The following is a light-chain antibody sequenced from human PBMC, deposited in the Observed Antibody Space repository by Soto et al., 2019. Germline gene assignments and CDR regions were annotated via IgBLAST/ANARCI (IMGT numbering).Light chain of an antibody. J-gene: IGLJ2*01. Sequence: QSALTQPASVSGSPGQSITISCTGTSSDVGGYNYVSWYQQHPAKAPKLMIYDVSNRPSGVSNRFSGSKSGNTASQTISGLQAEDDADYYCSSYTSSSTLEVVFGGGTKLTVL. CDR3: SSYTSSSTLEVV. CDR1: SSDVGGYNY. CDR2: DVS. V-gene: IGLV2-14*03.